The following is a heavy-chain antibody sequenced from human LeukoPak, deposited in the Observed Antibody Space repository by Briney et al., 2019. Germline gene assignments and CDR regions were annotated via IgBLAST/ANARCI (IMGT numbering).Heavy chain of an antibody. D-gene: IGHD6-19*01. CDR2: ISSSSSYI. V-gene: IGHV3-21*01. CDR3: ARGRPSYSSGWYKEVGLYYFDY. Sequence: GGSLRLSCAASGFTFSSYSMNWVRQAPGKGLEWVSSISSSSSYIYYADSVKGRFTISRDNAKNSLYLQMNSLRAEDTAVYYCARGRPSYSSGWYKEVGLYYFDYWGQGTLVTVSS. CDR1: GFTFSSYS. J-gene: IGHJ4*02.